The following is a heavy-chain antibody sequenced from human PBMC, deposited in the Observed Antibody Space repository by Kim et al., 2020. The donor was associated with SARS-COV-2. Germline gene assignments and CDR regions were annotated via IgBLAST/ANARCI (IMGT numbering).Heavy chain of an antibody. CDR1: GGSFSGYY. Sequence: SETLSLTCAVYGGSFSGYYWSWIRQPPGKGLEWIGEINHSGSTNYNPSLKSRVTISVDTSKNQFSLKLSSVTAADTAVYYCARKLTYYYGSGSYYNVPPGPSYFDYWGQGTLVTVSS. CDR2: INHSGST. J-gene: IGHJ4*02. D-gene: IGHD3-10*01. V-gene: IGHV4-34*01. CDR3: ARKLTYYYGSGSYYNVPPGPSYFDY.